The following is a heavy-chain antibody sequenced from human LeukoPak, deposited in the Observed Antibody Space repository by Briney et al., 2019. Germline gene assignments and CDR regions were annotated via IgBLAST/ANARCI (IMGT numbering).Heavy chain of an antibody. CDR3: ARAVLVVPAAIFNWFDP. D-gene: IGHD2-2*01. CDR1: GGTFSSNA. J-gene: IGHJ5*02. CDR2: ISAYNGNT. Sequence: ASVKVSCKASGGTFSSNAISWVRQAPGQGLEWMGWISAYNGNTNYAQKLQGRVTMTTDTSTSTAYMELRSLRSDDTAVYYCARAVLVVPAAIFNWFDPWGQGTLVTVSS. V-gene: IGHV1-18*01.